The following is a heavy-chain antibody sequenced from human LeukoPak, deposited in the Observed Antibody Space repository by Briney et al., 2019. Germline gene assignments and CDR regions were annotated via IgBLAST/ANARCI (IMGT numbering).Heavy chain of an antibody. CDR1: GFTFINYG. J-gene: IGHJ4*02. V-gene: IGHV3-33*07. CDR3: ARDPDRSGFDF. D-gene: IGHD1-14*01. CDR2: VWYDGNNK. Sequence: GGSLRLSCAASGFTFINYGMYWVRQARGKGLEWVATVWYDGNNKYYADSVRGRFTISRDNSKNMVFLHMNSLRVEDTAIYYCARDPDRSGFDFWGQGTLLTVSS.